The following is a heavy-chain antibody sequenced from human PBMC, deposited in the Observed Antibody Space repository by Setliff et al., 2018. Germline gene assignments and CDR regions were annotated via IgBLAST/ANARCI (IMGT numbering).Heavy chain of an antibody. Sequence: ASVKVSCKASGYTFTNYAIHWVRQAPGQRLEWMGWINAGNGNTKYSQKFQGRVTMTRNTSISTAYMELSSLRSEDTAVYYCARLYYDYVWGSYRLYYYYGMDVWGQGTTVTVSS. CDR1: GYTFTNYA. V-gene: IGHV1-3*01. J-gene: IGHJ6*02. CDR3: ARLYYDYVWGSYRLYYYYGMDV. CDR2: INAGNGNT. D-gene: IGHD3-16*02.